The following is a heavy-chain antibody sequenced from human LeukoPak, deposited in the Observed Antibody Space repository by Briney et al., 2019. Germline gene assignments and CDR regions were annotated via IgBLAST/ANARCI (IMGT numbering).Heavy chain of an antibody. CDR1: GFTFSDYS. D-gene: IGHD2-21*02. CDR2: ISGSGTI. V-gene: IGHV3-48*01. J-gene: IGHJ3*02. Sequence: GGSLKLSCAASGFTFSDYSMNWVRQAPGKGLEWISYISGSGTIYYADSVKGRFTISRDNAQRLVYLQMNSLRAEDTAVYYCAREGRLVVTAPNDAFDIWGQGTMVTVSS. CDR3: AREGRLVVTAPNDAFDI.